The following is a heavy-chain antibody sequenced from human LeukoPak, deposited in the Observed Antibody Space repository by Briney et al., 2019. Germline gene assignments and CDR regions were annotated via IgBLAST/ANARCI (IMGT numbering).Heavy chain of an antibody. D-gene: IGHD3-22*01. J-gene: IGHJ3*02. Sequence: GESLKISCKGSGYSFTSYWIGWVRQMPGKGLELMGIIYPGDFDTRYSTSFQGQVTISADRSISTAYLQWSSLKASDTAMYYCARYEGALYYDSSGSMGGAFDIWGQGTTVTVSS. CDR1: GYSFTSYW. V-gene: IGHV5-51*01. CDR3: ARYEGALYYDSSGSMGGAFDI. CDR2: IYPGDFDT.